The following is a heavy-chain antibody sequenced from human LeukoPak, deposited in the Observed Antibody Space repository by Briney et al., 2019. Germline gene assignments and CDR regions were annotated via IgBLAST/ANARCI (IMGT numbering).Heavy chain of an antibody. CDR3: ARDRPMVRGSGEGYYYYGTDV. D-gene: IGHD3-10*01. V-gene: IGHV3-72*01. CDR2: IRNKANSYTT. Sequence: GGALRLSCAASGFTFSNAWMSWVRQAPGKGLEWVGRIRNKANSYTTEYAASVKGRFTISRDDSKSSLYLQMNSLKTEDTAVYYCARDRPMVRGSGEGYYYYGTDVWGQGTTVTVSS. J-gene: IGHJ6*02. CDR1: GFTFSNAW.